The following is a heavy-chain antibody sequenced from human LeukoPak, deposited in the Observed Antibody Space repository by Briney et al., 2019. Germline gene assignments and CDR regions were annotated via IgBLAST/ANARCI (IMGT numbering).Heavy chain of an antibody. J-gene: IGHJ4*02. D-gene: IGHD3-10*01. V-gene: IGHV3-21*01. CDR3: ARDGLGSYDF. CDR1: GFDFSDYT. CDR2: ISSNSRYI. Sequence: GGSLRLSCAASGFDFSDYTINWVRQAPGKGLEWLSSISSNSRYIYYADSVKGRLTVSRDNAKNSVYLQMNNLRGEDAAVYHCARDGLGSYDFWGQGTLVTVPS.